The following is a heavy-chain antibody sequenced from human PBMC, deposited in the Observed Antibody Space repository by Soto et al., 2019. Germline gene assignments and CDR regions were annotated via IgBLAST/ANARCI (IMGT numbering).Heavy chain of an antibody. D-gene: IGHD3-10*01. CDR1: GGSLSSGDYY. V-gene: IGHV4-30-4*01. CDR2: IYYSGST. CDR3: ARASWFGELLFPWFDP. Sequence: SETLSLTCTVSGGSLSSGDYYWSWIRQPPGKGLEWIWYIYYSGSTYYNPSLKSRVTISVDTSKNQFSLKLSSVTAADTAVYYCARASWFGELLFPWFDPWGQGTLVTVSS. J-gene: IGHJ5*02.